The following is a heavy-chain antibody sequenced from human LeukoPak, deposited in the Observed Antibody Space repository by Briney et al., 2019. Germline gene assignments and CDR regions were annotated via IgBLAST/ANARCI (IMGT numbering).Heavy chain of an antibody. V-gene: IGHV4-30-2*01. CDR3: ARDGFSNYGDAFDI. CDR1: GGSISSGGYS. Sequence: SETLSLTCAVSGGSISSGGYSWSWIRQPPGKGLEWTGYIFDSGSTYYSPSLKSRVTISVERSRNQFSLQLSSVTAADTAVYYCARDGFSNYGDAFDIWGQGTMVTVSS. J-gene: IGHJ3*02. CDR2: IFDSGST. D-gene: IGHD4-11*01.